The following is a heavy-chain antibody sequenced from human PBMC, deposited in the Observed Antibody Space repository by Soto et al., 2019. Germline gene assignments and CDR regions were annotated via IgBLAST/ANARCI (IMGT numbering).Heavy chain of an antibody. Sequence: VKVSCKASGGTFSSYTISWVRQAPGQGLEWMGRIIPILGIANYAQKLQGRVTITTDTSTSTAYMELRSLRSDDTAVYYCARDPGSYDILTGYRQYNWFDPWGQGTLVTVSS. D-gene: IGHD3-9*01. J-gene: IGHJ5*02. V-gene: IGHV1-69*10. CDR3: ARDPGSYDILTGYRQYNWFDP. CDR1: GGTFSSYT. CDR2: IIPILGIA.